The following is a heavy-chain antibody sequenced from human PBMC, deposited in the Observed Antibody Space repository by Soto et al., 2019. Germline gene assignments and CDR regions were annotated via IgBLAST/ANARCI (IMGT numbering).Heavy chain of an antibody. D-gene: IGHD3-22*01. CDR1: RYTFNIHG. J-gene: IGHJ4*02. V-gene: IGHV1-18*01. CDR2: VSAYNGDT. Sequence: AEISSKSSRYTFNIHGVSVVRKTTGQGLEWVGWVSAYNGDTKYAQKFQGRVTMTTDTPTTTAYMELRSLRSDDTAVYYCARDPSNGSGYYQFFDFWGQVTLVTVSS. CDR3: ARDPSNGSGYYQFFDF.